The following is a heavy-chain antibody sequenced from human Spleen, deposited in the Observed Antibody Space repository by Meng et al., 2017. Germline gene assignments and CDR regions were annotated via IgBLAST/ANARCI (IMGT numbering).Heavy chain of an antibody. CDR2: INHSGST. V-gene: IGHV4-39*02. Sequence: SETLSLTCTVSGGSISSSSYYWGWIRQPPGKGLEWIGEINHSGSTNYNPSLESRATISVDTSQNNLSLKLSSVTAADTAVYYCARVPCSGGSCPKIMLRKNYYFYGMDVWGQGTTVTVSS. J-gene: IGHJ6*02. D-gene: IGHD2-15*01. CDR3: ARVPCSGGSCPKIMLRKNYYFYGMDV. CDR1: GGSISSSSYY.